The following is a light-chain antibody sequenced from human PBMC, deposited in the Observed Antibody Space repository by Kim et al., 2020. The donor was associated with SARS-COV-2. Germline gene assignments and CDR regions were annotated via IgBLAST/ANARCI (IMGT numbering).Light chain of an antibody. CDR3: QKYDSYSIT. V-gene: IGKV1-5*03. Sequence: DIQMTQSPSTLSASVGDRVTITCRASQSIGTWLAWYQQKPGKAPKLLIYKASSLESGVPSRFSGSGSGTEFTLTISSLQPDDFATYYCQKYDSYSITFGQGTRLEI. J-gene: IGKJ5*01. CDR2: KAS. CDR1: QSIGTW.